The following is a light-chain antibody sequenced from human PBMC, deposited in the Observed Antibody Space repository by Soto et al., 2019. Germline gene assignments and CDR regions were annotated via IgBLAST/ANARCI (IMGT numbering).Light chain of an antibody. CDR2: GVS. CDR1: QSVSSN. Sequence: EIVMTQSPATLSVSPGERATLSCRASQSVSSNLAWYQQKPGQAPRLLIYGVSTRATGIPARFRGSGSGTDFTLTISSLQPGDFATYYCQHYNTYPWTFGQGTKVDI. J-gene: IGKJ1*01. V-gene: IGKV3-15*01. CDR3: QHYNTYPWT.